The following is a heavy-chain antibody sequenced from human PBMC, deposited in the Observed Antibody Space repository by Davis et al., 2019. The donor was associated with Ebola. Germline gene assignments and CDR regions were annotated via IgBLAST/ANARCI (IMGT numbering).Heavy chain of an antibody. D-gene: IGHD2-21*01. CDR3: ARGGVAYSDLDY. CDR1: GYTFTGYD. CDR2: MNPNSGNT. Sequence: AASVKVSCKASGYTFTGYDINWVRRATGQGLEWMGWMNPNSGNTGYAQKFQGRVTMTRENSMSTAYMELSSLRSEDTAVYFCARGGVAYSDLDYWGQRTLVAVSS. J-gene: IGHJ4*02. V-gene: IGHV1-8*01.